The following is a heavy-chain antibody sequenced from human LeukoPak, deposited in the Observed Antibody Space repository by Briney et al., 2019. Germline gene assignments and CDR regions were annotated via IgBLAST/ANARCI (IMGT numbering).Heavy chain of an antibody. D-gene: IGHD1-26*01. Sequence: TGGSLTLSCAASGFTFSNDWMHWVRQAPGKGLVWVSRINTDGSTTTYADSVKGRFTISRDNAKNTLYLQMNSLRVEDTAVYYCARGRGGSYHYWGQGTLVTVSS. CDR1: GFTFSNDW. CDR3: ARGRGGSYHY. V-gene: IGHV3-74*01. CDR2: INTDGSTT. J-gene: IGHJ4*02.